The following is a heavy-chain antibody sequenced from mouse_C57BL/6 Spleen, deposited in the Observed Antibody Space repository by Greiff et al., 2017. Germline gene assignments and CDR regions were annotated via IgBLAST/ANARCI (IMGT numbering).Heavy chain of an antibody. CDR2: INPGSGGT. J-gene: IGHJ1*03. CDR1: GYAFTNYL. Sequence: QVQLKQSGAELVRPGTSVKVSCKASGYAFTNYLIEWVKRGLGRGLEGIGVINPGSGGTTYNEKFKGKATLTADKSSSPAYMQLSSLTSEDSAVYFCARSHYYGSSTGYFDVWGTGTTVTVSS. D-gene: IGHD1-1*01. V-gene: IGHV1-54*01. CDR3: ARSHYYGSSTGYFDV.